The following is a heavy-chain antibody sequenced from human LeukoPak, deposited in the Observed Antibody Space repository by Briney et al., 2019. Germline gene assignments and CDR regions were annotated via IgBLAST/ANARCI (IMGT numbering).Heavy chain of an antibody. CDR1: GFSLSTGGMG. CDR3: SHRHNLGVTGPVVTFDS. V-gene: IGHV2-5*02. CDR2: IFWDDNE. Sequence: SGPTLANPTQTLTLTCTFSGFSLSTGGMGVGWIRQPPGKALEWLASIFWDDNEHYSPSLKNRLTITKDTSKNQVILTMTNVDPVDTATYYCSHRHNLGVTGPVVTFDSWGQGTLVTVSS. J-gene: IGHJ5*01. D-gene: IGHD2-21*02.